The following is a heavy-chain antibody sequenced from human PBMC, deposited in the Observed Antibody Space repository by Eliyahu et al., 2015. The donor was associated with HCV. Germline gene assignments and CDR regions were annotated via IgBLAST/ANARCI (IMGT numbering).Heavy chain of an antibody. CDR2: IFPADSET. D-gene: IGHD3-10*01. Sequence: EVQLVQSGAEVKKPGESLKIACKGSGYSFTSYWIGWVRQXPGKGLEWMGXIFPADSETRYSPSFRGHVTISADKSIRTAYLQWSSLKASDTATYYCARPFGSGSYYNNDAFHIWGQGTMVTVSS. CDR1: GYSFTSYW. V-gene: IGHV5-51*01. CDR3: ARPFGSGSYYNNDAFHI. J-gene: IGHJ3*02.